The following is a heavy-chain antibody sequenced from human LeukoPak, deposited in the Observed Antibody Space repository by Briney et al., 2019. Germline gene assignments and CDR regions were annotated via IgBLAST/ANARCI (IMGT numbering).Heavy chain of an antibody. CDR2: IYTSGST. CDR3: ARDRLGMAHDY. D-gene: IGHD5-24*01. CDR1: GGSISSGGYY. V-gene: IGHV4-61*02. J-gene: IGHJ4*02. Sequence: SQTLSLTCTVSGGSISSGGYYWSWIRQPAGKGLEWIGRIYTSGSTNYNLSLKSRVTISVDTSKNQFSLRLSSVTAADTAVYYCARDRLGMAHDYWGQGTLVTVSS.